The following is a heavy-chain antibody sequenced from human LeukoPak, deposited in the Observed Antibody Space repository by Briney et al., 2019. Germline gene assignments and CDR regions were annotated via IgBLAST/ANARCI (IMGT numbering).Heavy chain of an antibody. V-gene: IGHV4-31*03. Sequence: TLSLTCTVSGGSISSGGYYWSWIRQHPGKGLEWIGYIYYSGSTYYNPSLKSRVTISVDTSKNQFSLKLSSVTAADTAVYYCARSSLSNLWSGYSDAFDIWGQGTMVTVSS. CDR2: IYYSGST. CDR3: ARSSLSNLWSGYSDAFDI. CDR1: GGSISSGGYY. J-gene: IGHJ3*02. D-gene: IGHD3-3*01.